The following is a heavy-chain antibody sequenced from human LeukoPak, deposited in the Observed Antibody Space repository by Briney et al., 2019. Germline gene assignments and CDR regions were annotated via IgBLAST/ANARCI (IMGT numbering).Heavy chain of an antibody. CDR3: AKDGGIAEAGGWFDP. V-gene: IGHV3-23*01. J-gene: IGHJ5*02. Sequence: GGSLRLSCAVSGFTFSSYAMSWVRQAPGKGLEWVSAISAGGGSPYYADSVKGRFSISRDNSKNTLYLQMNSLRAEDTAVYYCAKDGGIAEAGGWFDPWGQGTLVTVSS. CDR2: ISAGGGSP. CDR1: GFTFSSYA. D-gene: IGHD6-13*01.